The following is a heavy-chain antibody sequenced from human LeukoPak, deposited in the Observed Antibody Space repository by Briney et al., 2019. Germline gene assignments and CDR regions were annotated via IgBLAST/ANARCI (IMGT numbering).Heavy chain of an antibody. CDR2: IWYDGRNK. J-gene: IGHJ5*02. V-gene: IGHV3-33*01. D-gene: IGHD5-18*01. CDR1: GFAFRSYG. Sequence: SGRSLRLSCAASGFAFRSYGMHWVRQAPGKGLEWVAVIWYDGRNKYYADSVKGRFTISRDNSKNAMYLQMNDLRDEDTAVYYCARDPDGLRGYSSAYFHPWGQGTLVTVSS. CDR3: ARDPDGLRGYSSAYFHP.